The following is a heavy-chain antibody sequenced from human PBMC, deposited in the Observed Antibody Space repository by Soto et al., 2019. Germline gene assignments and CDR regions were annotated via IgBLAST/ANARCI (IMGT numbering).Heavy chain of an antibody. J-gene: IGHJ4*02. CDR2: ISYDGNNK. D-gene: IGHD2-2*01. CDR3: ARARLDTPALDY. CDR1: GFTFSPYA. V-gene: IGHV3-30*09. Sequence: QVPLVESGGGVVQPGRSLRLSCAASGFTFSPYAMHWVRQAPGKGLEWVAVISYDGNNKNYADSVKGRLAISRDNSRNTLYLQMNSLSAEDTAVYYCARARLDTPALDYWGQGTLVTVSS.